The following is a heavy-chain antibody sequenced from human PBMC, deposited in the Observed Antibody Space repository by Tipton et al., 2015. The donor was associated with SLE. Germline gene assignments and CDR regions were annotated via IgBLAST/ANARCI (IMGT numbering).Heavy chain of an antibody. D-gene: IGHD7-27*01. Sequence: LRLSCTVSGGSISDYYWSWIRQPPGKGLEWIGYTYYSGNTNYNPSLKSRVTISVDTSTNQFSLKLSSVTAADTAVYYCARGDTGDDYFDNWGQGTLVTVSS. V-gene: IGHV4-59*01. J-gene: IGHJ4*02. CDR2: TYYSGNT. CDR3: ARGDTGDDYFDN. CDR1: GGSISDYY.